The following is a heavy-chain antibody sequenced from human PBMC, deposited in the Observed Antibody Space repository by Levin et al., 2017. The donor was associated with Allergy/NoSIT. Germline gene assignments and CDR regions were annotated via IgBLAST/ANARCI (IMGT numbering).Heavy chain of an antibody. CDR2: IWYDGSNK. J-gene: IGHJ4*02. CDR1: GFSFSSYG. D-gene: IGHD5-18*01. CDR3: ATSVDTAFGGLDY. Sequence: GGSLRLSCAASGFSFSSYGMYWVRQAPGKGLEWVAVIWYDGSNKYYADSVKGRFTISRDNSKNTLYLHMNSLRAEDTAVYYCATSVDTAFGGLDYWGQGTLVTVSS. V-gene: IGHV3-33*01.